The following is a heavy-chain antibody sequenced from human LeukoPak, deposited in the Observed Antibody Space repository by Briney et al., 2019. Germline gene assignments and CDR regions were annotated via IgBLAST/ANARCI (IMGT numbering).Heavy chain of an antibody. V-gene: IGHV3-53*04. CDR2: IYSGGST. CDR1: GFTVSSNY. J-gene: IGHJ4*02. D-gene: IGHD3-10*01. CDR3: ARGFPYYYGSGSWYYFDY. Sequence: GGSLRLSCAASGFTVSSNYMSWVRQAPGKGLEWVSVIYSGGSTYYADSVKGRFTISRHNSKNTLYPQMNSLRAEDTAVYYCARGFPYYYGSGSWYYFDYWGQGTLVTVSS.